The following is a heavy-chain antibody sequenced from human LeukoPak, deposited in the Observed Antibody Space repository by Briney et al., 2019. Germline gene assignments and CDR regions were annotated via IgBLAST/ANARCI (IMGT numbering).Heavy chain of an antibody. CDR1: GFTFGDYA. Sequence: PGGSLRLSCTASGFTFGDYAMSWFRRAPGKGLEWVSAISGSGGSTYYADSVKGRFTISRDNSKNTLYLQMNSLRAEDTAVYYCANHLYGSGSLALPYFDYWGQGTLVTVSS. V-gene: IGHV3-23*01. J-gene: IGHJ4*02. CDR2: ISGSGGST. CDR3: ANHLYGSGSLALPYFDY. D-gene: IGHD3-10*01.